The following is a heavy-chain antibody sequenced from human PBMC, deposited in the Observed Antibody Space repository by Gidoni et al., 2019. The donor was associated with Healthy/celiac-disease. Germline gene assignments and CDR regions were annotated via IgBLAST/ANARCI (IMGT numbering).Heavy chain of an antibody. CDR1: GGTFSSYA. V-gene: IGHV1-69*01. CDR3: ARHGCSGGSCYYYYYYGMEV. CDR2: IIPIFGTA. Sequence: QVQLVPSGAEVKKPGSSVKVSCTASGGTFSSYALSWVRQAPGQGLEWMGGIIPIFGTANYAQNFQGRVTITADESTSTAYMELSSLRSEDTAVYYCARHGCSGGSCYYYYYYGMEVWGQGTTVTVSS. D-gene: IGHD2-15*01. J-gene: IGHJ6*02.